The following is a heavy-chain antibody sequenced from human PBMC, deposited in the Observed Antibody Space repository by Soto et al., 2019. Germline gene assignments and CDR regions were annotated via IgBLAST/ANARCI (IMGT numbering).Heavy chain of an antibody. CDR3: AGDGAALDP. J-gene: IGHJ5*02. CDR1: GFTFSSYA. D-gene: IGHD6-6*01. V-gene: IGHV3-30-3*01. CDR2: ISYDGSNK. Sequence: QVQLVESGGGVVQPGRSLRLSCAASGFTFSSYAMHWVRQAPGKGLEWVAVISYDGSNKYYADSVKGRFTISRDNSKNTLYLQMNSLRAEDTAVYYCAGDGAALDPWGQGTLVTVSS.